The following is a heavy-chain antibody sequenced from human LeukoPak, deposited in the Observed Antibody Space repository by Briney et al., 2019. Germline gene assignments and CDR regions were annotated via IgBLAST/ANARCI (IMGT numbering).Heavy chain of an antibody. CDR2: IRSTSSSM. J-gene: IGHJ5*02. D-gene: IGHD5-18*01. CDR3: AKVLTAMVTWFDP. CDR1: GFILSNYE. Sequence: GGSLRLSCAASGFILSNYEMNWVRQAPGKGLEWISCIRSTSSSMYYGDSVKGRFTISRDNAKNTLYLQMNSLRAEDTAVYYCAKVLTAMVTWFDPWGQGTLVTVSS. V-gene: IGHV3-48*03.